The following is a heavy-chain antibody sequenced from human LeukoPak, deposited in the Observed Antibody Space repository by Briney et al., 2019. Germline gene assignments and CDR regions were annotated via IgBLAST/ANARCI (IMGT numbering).Heavy chain of an antibody. CDR1: GFIVSKNY. D-gene: IGHD4/OR15-4a*01. V-gene: IGHV3-53*01. CDR2: LYSSGST. Sequence: GGSLRLSCVASGFIVSKNYMTWVRQAPGKGLVWVSTLYSSGSTYYADSVRGRFTISRDNSKNTLYLQLSSLRAEDTAVYYCARRAGAYSHPYDYWGQGTLVTVSS. J-gene: IGHJ4*02. CDR3: ARRAGAYSHPYDY.